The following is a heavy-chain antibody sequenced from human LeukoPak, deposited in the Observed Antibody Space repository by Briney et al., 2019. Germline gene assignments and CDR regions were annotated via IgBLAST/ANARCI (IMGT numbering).Heavy chain of an antibody. Sequence: SETLSLTCAVYGGSFSGYYWSWIRQPPGKGLEWIGEINHSGSTNYNPSLKSRVTISVDTSKNQFSLKLSSVTAADTAVYYCARHWGLRGMDVWGQGTTVTVSS. D-gene: IGHD7-27*01. V-gene: IGHV4-34*01. J-gene: IGHJ6*02. CDR3: ARHWGLRGMDV. CDR1: GGSFSGYY. CDR2: INHSGST.